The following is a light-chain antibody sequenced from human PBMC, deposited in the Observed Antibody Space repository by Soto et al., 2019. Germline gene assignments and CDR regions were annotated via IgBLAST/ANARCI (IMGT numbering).Light chain of an antibody. CDR2: EVS. CDR1: SGDIGSYNR. J-gene: IGLJ2*01. Sequence: QSALTQPASVSGSPGQSITISCTGTSGDIGSYNRVSWYQRHPGKAPKLIIFEVSNRPSGISDRFSGFKSANTAYLTISGVQPEDEADYHCSSYTTIKTVVFGGGTKLTVL. CDR3: SSYTTIKTVV. V-gene: IGLV2-14*01.